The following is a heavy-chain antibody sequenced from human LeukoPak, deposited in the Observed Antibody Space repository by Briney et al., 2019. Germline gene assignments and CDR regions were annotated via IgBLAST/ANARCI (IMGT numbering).Heavy chain of an antibody. CDR2: INPSNGNT. D-gene: IGHD3-22*01. Sequence: ASVKVSCKASGYTFIRYGISWVRQAPGQGLEWMGWINPSNGNTNYVQKLQGRVTMITDTSTSTAYMELRSLRSDDTAVYYCARVGYDSSGRHRYAFDIWGQGTMVTVSS. J-gene: IGHJ3*02. V-gene: IGHV1-18*01. CDR3: ARVGYDSSGRHRYAFDI. CDR1: GYTFIRYG.